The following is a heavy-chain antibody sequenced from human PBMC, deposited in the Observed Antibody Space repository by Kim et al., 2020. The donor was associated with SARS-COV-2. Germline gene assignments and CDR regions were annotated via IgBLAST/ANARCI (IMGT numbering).Heavy chain of an antibody. V-gene: IGHV4-34*01. Sequence: SETLSLTCAVYGGSFSGYYWSWIRQPPGKGLEWIGEINHSGSTNYNPSLKSRVTISVDTSKNQFSLKLSSVTAADTAVYYCARAVSGYGMDVWGQVTTVTDSS. J-gene: IGHJ6*02. CDR3: ARAVSGYGMDV. CDR1: GGSFSGYY. D-gene: IGHD6-25*01. CDR2: INHSGST.